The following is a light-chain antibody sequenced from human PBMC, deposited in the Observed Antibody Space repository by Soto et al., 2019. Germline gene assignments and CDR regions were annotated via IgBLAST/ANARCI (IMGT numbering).Light chain of an antibody. J-gene: IGLJ1*01. CDR2: EVS. CDR3: SSYTSSSTRV. V-gene: IGLV2-14*03. CDR1: SRDVGAYDY. Sequence: QSAVTKPASVSGSPGQSITISFTGTSRDVGAYDYVSWYQQHPDKAPKLMIYEVSNRPSGVSNRFSGSKSVNTATLTISGLQAEDEADYYCSSYTSSSTRVFGTGTKVTVL.